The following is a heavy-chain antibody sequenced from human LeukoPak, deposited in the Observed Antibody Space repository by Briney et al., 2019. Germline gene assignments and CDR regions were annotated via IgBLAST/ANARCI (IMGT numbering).Heavy chain of an antibody. CDR3: AREVANNWFDP. V-gene: IGHV1-18*04. CDR1: GYTFTGYY. Sequence: ASVKVSCKASGYTFTGYYMHWVRQAPGQGLEWMGWISAYNGNTNYAQKLQGRVTMTTDTSTSTAYMELRSLRSDDTAVYYCAREVANNWFDPWGQGTLVTVSS. J-gene: IGHJ5*02. CDR2: ISAYNGNT. D-gene: IGHD5-12*01.